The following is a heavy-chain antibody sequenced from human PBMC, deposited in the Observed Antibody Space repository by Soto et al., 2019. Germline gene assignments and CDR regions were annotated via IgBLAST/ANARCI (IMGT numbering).Heavy chain of an antibody. Sequence: QVQLVQSGAEVKKPGSSVKVSCKASGGTFSRYSFTWVRQAPGHGLEWMGRIMPVFDIASYAQKFQGRVTITADESTSTAFMELSSLRSEDTAVYYCAREDRDRETGLVPAAIDGMDVWGQGTTVTVSS. D-gene: IGHD2-2*01. V-gene: IGHV1-69*08. CDR1: GGTFSRYS. CDR3: AREDRDRETGLVPAAIDGMDV. J-gene: IGHJ6*02. CDR2: IMPVFDIA.